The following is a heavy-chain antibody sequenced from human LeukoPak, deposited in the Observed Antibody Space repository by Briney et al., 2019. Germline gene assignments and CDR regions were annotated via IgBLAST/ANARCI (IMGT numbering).Heavy chain of an antibody. Sequence: GGSLRLSCAASGFTLLDYVMHGVRPPRGRGLENVACISYDGNSNYYADSVRGRFTITRNDSKNKLYQEMNNLRAEDTSVYYCVRDFDGRNDYFDGVRFDYWGLGTLVTVSS. CDR3: VRDFDGRNDYFDGVRFDY. CDR1: GFTLLDYV. V-gene: IGHV3-30*04. J-gene: IGHJ4*02. D-gene: IGHD3-16*01. CDR2: ISYDGNSN.